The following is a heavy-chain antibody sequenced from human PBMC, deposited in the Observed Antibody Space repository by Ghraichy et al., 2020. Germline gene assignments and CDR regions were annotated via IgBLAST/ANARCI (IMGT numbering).Heavy chain of an antibody. Sequence: SETLSLTCAVYGGSFSGYYWSWIRQSPGKGLEWIGEINHSGSTNYNPSLKSRVTMSVDTSKNQFSLRLSSVSAADTAVYYCARGLGLWIGELSVHYYYYGMDVWGQGTTVTVSS. CDR1: GGSFSGYY. D-gene: IGHD3-10*01. V-gene: IGHV4-34*01. CDR3: ARGLGLWIGELSVHYYYYGMDV. CDR2: INHSGST. J-gene: IGHJ6*02.